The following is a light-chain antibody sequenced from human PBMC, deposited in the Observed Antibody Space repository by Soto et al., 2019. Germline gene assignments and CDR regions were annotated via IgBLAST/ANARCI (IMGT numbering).Light chain of an antibody. J-gene: IGKJ3*01. CDR3: QQSYSTPST. Sequence: DIQMTQSPSSLSASVGDRVTITCRASQSISSYLNWYQQKPGKAPKLLIYAASSLQSGVPSRFSGSGSGTDFNLTIRSLQPEDFATYFCQQSYSTPSTFGPGTKVDIK. CDR1: QSISSY. V-gene: IGKV1-39*01. CDR2: AAS.